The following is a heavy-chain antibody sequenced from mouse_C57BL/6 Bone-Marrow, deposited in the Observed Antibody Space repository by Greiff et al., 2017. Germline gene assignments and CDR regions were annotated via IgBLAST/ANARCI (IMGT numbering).Heavy chain of an antibody. V-gene: IGHV1-64*01. J-gene: IGHJ1*03. CDR3: ARGGNFSYGYDRPYFDV. CDR2: IHPNSGST. Sequence: QVQLKEPGAELVKPGASVKLSCKASGYTFTSYWMHWVKQRPGQGLEWIGMIHPNSGSTNYNEKFKSKATLTVDKSSSTAYMQLSSLTSEDSAVYYCARGGNFSYGYDRPYFDVWGTGTTVTVSS. D-gene: IGHD2-2*01. CDR1: GYTFTSYW.